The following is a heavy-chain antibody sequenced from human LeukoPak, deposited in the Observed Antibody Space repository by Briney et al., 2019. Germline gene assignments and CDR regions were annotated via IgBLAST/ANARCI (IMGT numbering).Heavy chain of an antibody. D-gene: IGHD3-22*01. Sequence: ASVKVSCKASGNTFTSYYIHWVRQAPGQGLEWMGIINPSAGSTSYAQKFQGRVTITTDESTSTAYMELSSLRSEDTAVYYCARASGSLFDYWGQGTLVTVSS. CDR1: GNTFTSYY. J-gene: IGHJ4*02. V-gene: IGHV1-46*01. CDR2: INPSAGST. CDR3: ARASGSLFDY.